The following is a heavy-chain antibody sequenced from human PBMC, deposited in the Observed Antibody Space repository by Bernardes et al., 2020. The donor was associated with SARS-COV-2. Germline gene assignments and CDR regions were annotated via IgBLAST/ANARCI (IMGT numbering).Heavy chain of an antibody. CDR2: ISSSSSTI. CDR1: GFTFGSYS. V-gene: IGHV3-48*01. Sequence: GSVRLSCSASGFTFGSYSMNWVRQAPGKGLEWVSYISSSSSTIYYADSVKGRFTISRDNAKNSLYLQMNSLRAEDTAVYYCARDEIIYYYDSSGYPYYFDYWGQGTLVTVSS. D-gene: IGHD3-22*01. CDR3: ARDEIIYYYDSSGYPYYFDY. J-gene: IGHJ4*02.